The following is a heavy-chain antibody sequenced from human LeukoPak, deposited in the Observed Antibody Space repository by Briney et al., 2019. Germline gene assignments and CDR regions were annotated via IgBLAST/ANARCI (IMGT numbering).Heavy chain of an antibody. D-gene: IGHD3-3*01. CDR1: GGSVSGYY. V-gene: IGHV4-34*01. CDR2: INHSGSN. J-gene: IGHJ5*02. CDR3: ARNLRISIFGVVNRGWFDP. Sequence: SETLSLTCAVYGGSVSGYYWSWLRQPPGEGREWIGEINHSGSNNYHPSLKRRVTISVDTSKNQFSLKLSSVTAADTAVYYCARNLRISIFGVVNRGWFDPWGQGTLVTVSS.